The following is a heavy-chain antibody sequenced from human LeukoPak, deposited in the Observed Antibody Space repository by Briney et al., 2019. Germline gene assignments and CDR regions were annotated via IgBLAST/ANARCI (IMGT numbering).Heavy chain of an antibody. D-gene: IGHD2-15*01. V-gene: IGHV4-34*01. CDR2: INHSGST. CDR1: GGSFSGYY. Sequence: SETLSLTCAVYGGSFSGYYWSWIRQPPGKGLEWIGEINHSGSTNYNPSLKSRVTMSVDTSKNQFSLKLSSVTAADTAVYYCARSRLVVGGWFDPWGQGTLVTVSS. CDR3: ARSRLVVGGWFDP. J-gene: IGHJ5*02.